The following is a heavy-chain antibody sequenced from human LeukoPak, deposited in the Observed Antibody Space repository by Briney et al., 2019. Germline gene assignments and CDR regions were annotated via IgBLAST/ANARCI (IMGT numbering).Heavy chain of an antibody. V-gene: IGHV3-48*01. D-gene: IGHD2-21*01. Sequence: PGGSLRLSCAASGFTFSRYAMNWVRQAPGKGLEWVSYISTRSSTIYYADSVKGRFTISRDNAKNSLYLQMHSLRAEDTAVYYCARDGNVDVVIAVDYWGQGTLVTVTS. J-gene: IGHJ4*02. CDR2: ISTRSSTI. CDR3: ARDGNVDVVIAVDY. CDR1: GFTFSRYA.